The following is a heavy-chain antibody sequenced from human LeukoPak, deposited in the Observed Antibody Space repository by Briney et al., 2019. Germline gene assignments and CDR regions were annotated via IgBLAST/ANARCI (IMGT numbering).Heavy chain of an antibody. J-gene: IGHJ4*02. V-gene: IGHV3-53*01. CDR3: AKLIMGATFDY. D-gene: IGHD1-26*01. CDR1: GFTVSSNY. Sequence: QPGGSLRLSCAASGFTVSSNYMSWVRQAPGKGLEWVSVIYSGGSTYYADSVKGRFTISRDNSKNTLYLQMNSLRAEDTAVYYCAKLIMGATFDYWGQGTLVTVSS. CDR2: IYSGGST.